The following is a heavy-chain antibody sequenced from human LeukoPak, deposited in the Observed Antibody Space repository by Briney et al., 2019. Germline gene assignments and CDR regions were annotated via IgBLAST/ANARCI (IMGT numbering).Heavy chain of an antibody. J-gene: IGHJ3*02. CDR1: GFTFSSYA. CDR3: ARISTLAGYAFDI. V-gene: IGHV3-30-3*01. D-gene: IGHD3-3*02. Sequence: PGRSLRLSCAASGFTFSSYAMHWVRQAPGKGLEWVAFISYDGSNKYYADSVKGRFTISRDNSKNTLYLQMNRLRAEDTAVYSCARISTLAGYAFDIWGQGTMVTVSS. CDR2: ISYDGSNK.